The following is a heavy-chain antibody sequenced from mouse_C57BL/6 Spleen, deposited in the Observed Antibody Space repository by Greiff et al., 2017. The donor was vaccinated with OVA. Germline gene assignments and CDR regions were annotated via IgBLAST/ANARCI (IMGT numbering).Heavy chain of an antibody. V-gene: IGHV7-3*01. D-gene: IGHD4-1*02. Sequence: EVKVVESGGGLVQPGGSLSLSCAASGFTFTDYYMSWVRQPPGKALEWLGFIRNKANGYTTEYSASVKGRFTISRDNSQSILYLQMNALRAEDSATYYCARYIGPTGFDYWGQGTTLTVSS. CDR1: GFTFTDYY. CDR3: ARYIGPTGFDY. J-gene: IGHJ2*01. CDR2: IRNKANGYTT.